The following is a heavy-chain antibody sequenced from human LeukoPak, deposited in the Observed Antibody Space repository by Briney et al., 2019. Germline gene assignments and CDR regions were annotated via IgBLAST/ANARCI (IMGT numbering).Heavy chain of an antibody. J-gene: IGHJ3*02. D-gene: IGHD2-21*01. V-gene: IGHV3-13*01. CDR3: AREIGDSEAFDI. CDR1: GFTLSSYD. Sequence: GGSLRLSCAASGFTLSSYDMHWVRQATGKGLEWVAGIGTAGDTYYPGSVKGRFTISRESAKNSLCLQMNSLRVGDTAVYYCAREIGDSEAFDIWGQGTMVTVSS. CDR2: IGTAGDT.